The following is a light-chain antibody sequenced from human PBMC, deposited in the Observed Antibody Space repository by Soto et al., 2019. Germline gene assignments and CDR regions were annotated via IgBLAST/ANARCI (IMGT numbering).Light chain of an antibody. CDR3: KQYGSSGT. J-gene: IGKJ1*01. CDR2: GAS. CDR1: QSVNSK. Sequence: EIVMTPSPATLSVSPVEIFSLSCRASQSVNSKLAWYQQKPGQAPRLLIYGASNRATGIPDRFSGSGSGTDFTLTISRLEPEDFAVYYCKQYGSSGTCGQGTTGDIK. V-gene: IGKV3-20*01.